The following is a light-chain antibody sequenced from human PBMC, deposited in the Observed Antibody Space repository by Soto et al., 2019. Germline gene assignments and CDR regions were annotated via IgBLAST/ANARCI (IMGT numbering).Light chain of an antibody. CDR2: DAS. Sequence: DIQMTQSPSSLSASLGDRVTITCQASQDISNYLNWYQQKPGKAPKLLIYDASNLETGVPSRFSGSGSGTEFTLTISSLRPDDFATYYCQHYNGYRWTFGQGTKVDIK. V-gene: IGKV1-33*01. CDR3: QHYNGYRWT. J-gene: IGKJ1*01. CDR1: QDISNY.